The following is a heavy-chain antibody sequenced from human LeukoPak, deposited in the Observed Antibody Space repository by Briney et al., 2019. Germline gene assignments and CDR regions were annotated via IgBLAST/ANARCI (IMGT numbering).Heavy chain of an antibody. CDR1: GFTFSSYA. Sequence: GGSLRLSCAASGFTFSSYAMHWVRQAPGKGLEWVAVISYDGSNKYYADSVKGRFTISRANSKNTLYLQMNSLRAEDTAVYYCARERKSSGWATTYYFDYWGQGTLVTVSS. CDR2: ISYDGSNK. CDR3: ARERKSSGWATTYYFDY. J-gene: IGHJ4*02. D-gene: IGHD6-19*01. V-gene: IGHV3-30*04.